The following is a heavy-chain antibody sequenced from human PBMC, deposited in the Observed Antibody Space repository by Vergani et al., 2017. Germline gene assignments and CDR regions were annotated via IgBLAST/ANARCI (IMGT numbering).Heavy chain of an antibody. D-gene: IGHD6-19*01. Sequence: EVQLVESGGGLVKPGGSLRLSCAASGFTFSSYSMNWVRQAPGKGLEWVSSISSSSSYIYYADSVKGRFTISRDNAKNSLYLQMNSLRAEDTAVYYCASPSEGAFDIWGQGTMVTVSS. V-gene: IGHV3-21*01. CDR3: ASPSEGAFDI. J-gene: IGHJ3*02. CDR2: ISSSSSYI. CDR1: GFTFSSYS.